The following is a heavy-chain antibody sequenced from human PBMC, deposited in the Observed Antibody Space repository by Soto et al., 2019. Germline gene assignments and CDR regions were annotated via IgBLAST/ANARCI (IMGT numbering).Heavy chain of an antibody. CDR2: ISGSGGST. J-gene: IGHJ6*02. CDR3: AEGSHLGYCSSTSCYADYYYYYGMDV. D-gene: IGHD2-2*01. Sequence: EVQLLESGGGLVQPGGSLRLSCAASGFTFSSYAMSWVRQAPGKGLEWVSAISGSGGSTYYADSVKGRFTISRDNSKNTLYLQMNSLRAEDTAVYYCAEGSHLGYCSSTSCYADYYYYYGMDVWGQGTTVTVSS. CDR1: GFTFSSYA. V-gene: IGHV3-23*01.